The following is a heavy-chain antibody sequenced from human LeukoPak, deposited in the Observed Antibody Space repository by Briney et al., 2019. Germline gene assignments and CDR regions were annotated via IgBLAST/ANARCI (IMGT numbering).Heavy chain of an antibody. Sequence: ASVKVSYKASGYTFTGYYMHWVRQAPGQGLEWMGWINPNSGGTNYAQKFQGRVTMTRDTSISTAYMELSRLRSDDTAVYYCATNWGYCGGDCYPNDAFDIWGQGTMVTVSS. J-gene: IGHJ3*02. D-gene: IGHD2-21*02. CDR3: ATNWGYCGGDCYPNDAFDI. CDR1: GYTFTGYY. CDR2: INPNSGGT. V-gene: IGHV1-2*02.